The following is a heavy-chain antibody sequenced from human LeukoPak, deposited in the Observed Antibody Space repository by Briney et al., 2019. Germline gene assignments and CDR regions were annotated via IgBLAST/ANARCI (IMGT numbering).Heavy chain of an antibody. CDR2: INTDGSTT. J-gene: IGHJ4*02. Sequence: QPGGSLRLSCAASGFTFSSYWMYWVRQAPGKGLVWVSRINTDGSTTNYADSVKGRFTISSDNAKNTLYLQMNSLRAEDTAIYYCTRVPYGDYWSSDYWGQGTLVTVSS. V-gene: IGHV3-74*01. D-gene: IGHD4-17*01. CDR1: GFTFSSYW. CDR3: TRVPYGDYWSSDY.